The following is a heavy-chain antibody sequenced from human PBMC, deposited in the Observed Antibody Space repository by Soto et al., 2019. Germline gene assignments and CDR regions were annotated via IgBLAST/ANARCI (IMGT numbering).Heavy chain of an antibody. V-gene: IGHV1-2*02. CDR1: GYTFTGYY. CDR3: ASVSGWSNNYDY. Sequence: ASVKVSCKASGYTFTGYYMHWVRQAPGQGLEWMGWINPNGGGTNYAQKFQGRVTMTRDTSISTAYMELSRLRSDDTAVYYCASVSGWSNNYDYWGQGTLVTVSS. J-gene: IGHJ4*02. CDR2: INPNGGGT. D-gene: IGHD6-19*01.